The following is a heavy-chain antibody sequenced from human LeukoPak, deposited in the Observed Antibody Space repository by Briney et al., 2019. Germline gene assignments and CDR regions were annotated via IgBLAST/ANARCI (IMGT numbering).Heavy chain of an antibody. CDR1: GGSLSSYY. Sequence: SETLSLTCTVSGGSLSSYYWSWIRQPPGKGLEWIGYIYYSGSTNYNPSLKSRVTISVDTSKNQFSLKLSSVTAADTAVYYCARHSDYYDSFDIWGQGTMVTVSS. V-gene: IGHV4-59*08. CDR2: IYYSGST. CDR3: ARHSDYYDSFDI. J-gene: IGHJ3*02. D-gene: IGHD3-10*01.